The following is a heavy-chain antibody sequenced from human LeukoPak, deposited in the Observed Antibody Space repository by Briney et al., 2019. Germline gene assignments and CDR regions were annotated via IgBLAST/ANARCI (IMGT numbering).Heavy chain of an antibody. J-gene: IGHJ4*02. D-gene: IGHD3-10*01. CDR3: ARGRGDY. CDR2: IKQDGSEV. CDR1: GFTFRTSW. V-gene: IGHV3-7*04. Sequence: GGSLRLSCAASGFTFRTSWLNWVRQAPGKGLEWVAQIKQDGSEVYYMDSVKGRFTISRDDAKNSVLLQMNSLTAEDTAIYYCARGRGDYWGQGTLVTVSS.